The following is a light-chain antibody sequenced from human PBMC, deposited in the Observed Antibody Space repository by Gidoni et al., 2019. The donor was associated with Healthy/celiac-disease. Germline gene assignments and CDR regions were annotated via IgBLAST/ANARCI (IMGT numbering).Light chain of an antibody. CDR2: GAS. Sequence: EIVMTQSPATLSVSPGERATLSCRASQSVSSNLAWYQQKPGQAPSLLIYGASTRATGIPARFSGSGSGTEFTLTISSLQSEDFAVYYCHQYNNWGTFGQGTKVEIK. J-gene: IGKJ1*01. CDR3: HQYNNWGT. CDR1: QSVSSN. V-gene: IGKV3-15*01.